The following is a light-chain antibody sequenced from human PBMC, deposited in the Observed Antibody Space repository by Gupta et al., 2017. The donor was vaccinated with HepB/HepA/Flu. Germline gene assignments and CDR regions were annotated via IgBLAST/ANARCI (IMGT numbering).Light chain of an antibody. CDR1: SW. CDR3: QQYYTYSPERT. J-gene: IGKJ1*01. CDR2: KAA. Sequence: SWLAWYQKKPGKAPKLLMYKAATLESVVPSRFSGSGSGTEFTLTISSLQPDDFATYYCQQYYTYSPERTFGPGTKVEI. V-gene: IGKV1-5*03.